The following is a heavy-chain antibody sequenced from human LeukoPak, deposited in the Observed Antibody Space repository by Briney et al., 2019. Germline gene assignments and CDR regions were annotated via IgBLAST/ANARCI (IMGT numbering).Heavy chain of an antibody. CDR1: TFTFSDDY. Sequence: GGSPRLSCTASTFTFSDDYMGWIRQAPGKGPEWVSSISPGSSYKFCADSVEGRFTISRDDAKNSVYLQMNNLRVDDTAVYYCATERLGIFEFWGQGSLVTVSS. CDR2: ISPGSSYK. J-gene: IGHJ4*02. D-gene: IGHD3-3*01. CDR3: ATERLGIFEF. V-gene: IGHV3-11*05.